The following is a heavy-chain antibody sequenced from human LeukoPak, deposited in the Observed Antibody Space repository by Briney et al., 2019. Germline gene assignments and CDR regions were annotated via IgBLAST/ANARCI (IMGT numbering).Heavy chain of an antibody. CDR3: AKTGLGDTAMVLLDY. J-gene: IGHJ4*02. V-gene: IGHV3-23*01. D-gene: IGHD5-18*01. Sequence: ETLSLACTVSGGSISSSSYYWGWIRQPPGKGLEWVSAISGSGGSTYYADSVKGRFTISRDNSKNTLYLQMNSLRAKDTAVYYCAKTGLGDTAMVLLDYWGQGTLVTVSS. CDR2: ISGSGGST. CDR1: GGSISSSSYY.